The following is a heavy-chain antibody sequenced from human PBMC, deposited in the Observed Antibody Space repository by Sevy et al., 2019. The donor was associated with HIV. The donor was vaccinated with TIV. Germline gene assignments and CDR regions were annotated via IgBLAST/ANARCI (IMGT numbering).Heavy chain of an antibody. D-gene: IGHD5-18*01. CDR2: IYYSGST. V-gene: IGHV4-61*01. CDR1: GGSVSSGSYY. Sequence: SETLSLTCTVSGGSVSSGSYYWSWIRQPPGKGLEWIGYIYYSGSTNYNPSLKSRVTISVDTSKNQFSLKRSSVTAADTAVYYCARTAMDGTYYYYYYMDVWGKGTTVTVSS. J-gene: IGHJ6*03. CDR3: ARTAMDGTYYYYYYMDV.